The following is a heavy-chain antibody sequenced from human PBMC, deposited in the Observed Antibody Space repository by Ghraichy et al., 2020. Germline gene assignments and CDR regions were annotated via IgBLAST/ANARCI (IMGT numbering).Heavy chain of an antibody. J-gene: IGHJ3*02. CDR3: ARGQGVWAGYGVKVISDAFDI. CDR1: GFTFSSYW. V-gene: IGHV3-7*01. Sequence: GGTLRLSCAASGFTFSSYWMSWVRQAPGKGLEWVANIKQDGSEKYYVDSVKGRFTISRDNAKNSLYLQMNSLRAEDTAVYYCARGQGVWAGYGVKVISDAFDIWGQGTMVTVSS. CDR2: IKQDGSEK. D-gene: IGHD4-23*01.